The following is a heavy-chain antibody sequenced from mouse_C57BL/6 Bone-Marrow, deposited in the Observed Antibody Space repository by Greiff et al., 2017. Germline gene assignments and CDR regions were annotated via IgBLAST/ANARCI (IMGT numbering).Heavy chain of an antibody. CDR1: GYTFTSYG. J-gene: IGHJ3*01. D-gene: IGHD2-4*01. CDR3: ARAPIYYDYDGFAY. Sequence: VQLQQSGAELARPGASVKLSCKASGYTFTSYGISWVKQRTGPGLDWIGEIYPRSGNTYYNEKFKGKATLTADKSSSTAYMELRSLTSEDSAVYFCARAPIYYDYDGFAYWGQGTLVTVSA. V-gene: IGHV1-81*01. CDR2: IYPRSGNT.